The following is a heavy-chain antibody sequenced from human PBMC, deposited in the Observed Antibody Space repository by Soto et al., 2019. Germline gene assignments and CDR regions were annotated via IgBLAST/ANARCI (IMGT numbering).Heavy chain of an antibody. D-gene: IGHD1-26*01. CDR3: ASHLGATRGPFDF. V-gene: IGHV4-4*02. J-gene: IGHJ4*02. CDR2: IYHSGTT. CDR1: GASISSAHW. Sequence: QVQLQESGPGLVKPSGTLSLTCAVSGASISSAHWWNLVRQPPGKGLEWIGEIYHSGTTNYNPSLTRHVTVSIAKSTNPFSPRLSSVTAADTAIYYCASHLGATRGPFDFWGQGILVTVSS.